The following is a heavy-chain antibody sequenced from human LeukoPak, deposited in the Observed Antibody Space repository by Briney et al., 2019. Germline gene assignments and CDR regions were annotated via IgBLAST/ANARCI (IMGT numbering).Heavy chain of an antibody. Sequence: GGSLRLSCAASGFTFSSYAMTWVRQAPGKGLEWVSAISGSGGRTHYADSVKGRFTISRDNSKNTLFLQMNSLRAEDTATYYCAKLSRGEPNDYWGQGTLVTDSS. D-gene: IGHD4-17*01. V-gene: IGHV3-23*01. CDR3: AKLSRGEPNDY. CDR2: ISGSGGRT. CDR1: GFTFSSYA. J-gene: IGHJ4*02.